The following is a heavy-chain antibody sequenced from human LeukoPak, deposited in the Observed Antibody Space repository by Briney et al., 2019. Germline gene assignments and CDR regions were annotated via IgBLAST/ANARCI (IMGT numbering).Heavy chain of an antibody. Sequence: EASVKVSCKVSVDTLIELSTHWVRQAPGKGLAWLGGLNLENGQPVYAQNFQGSVTMTEDTATDTAYMDLNSLTSEDTAVYYCAKGVAVAGTPPGGDYWGQGTLVTVSS. V-gene: IGHV1-24*01. CDR2: LNLENGQP. J-gene: IGHJ4*02. D-gene: IGHD6-19*01. CDR3: AKGVAVAGTPPGGDY. CDR1: VDTLIELS.